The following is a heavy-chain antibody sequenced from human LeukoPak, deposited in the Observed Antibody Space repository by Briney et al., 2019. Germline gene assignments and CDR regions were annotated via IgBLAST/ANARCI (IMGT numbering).Heavy chain of an antibody. V-gene: IGHV1-69*05. Sequence: GSSVKVSCKASGGTFSNYVITWVRQAPGQGLEWMGRIIPLFRTADYAQRLRGRVTITTDESTSTAYMELSSLRSEDTALYYCARGFSGDRFYLKEDNWFDLWGQGTLVAVSS. CDR3: ARGFSGDRFYLKEDNWFDL. J-gene: IGHJ5*02. CDR2: IIPLFRTA. CDR1: GGTFSNYV. D-gene: IGHD2-15*01.